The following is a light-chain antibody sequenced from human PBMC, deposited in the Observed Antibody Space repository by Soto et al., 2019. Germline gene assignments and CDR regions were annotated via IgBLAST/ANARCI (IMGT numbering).Light chain of an antibody. CDR3: QQCGSSPWT. J-gene: IGKJ1*01. Sequence: EIVLTQSPGTLSLSPGERATLSCRASQSVGSTYLAWYQQKPGQAPRLLIDGASSRATGIPDRFRGSGSGTDFTLTISRLEPEDFAVYYCQQCGSSPWTFGQGTTVEIK. CDR2: GAS. V-gene: IGKV3-20*01. CDR1: QSVGSTY.